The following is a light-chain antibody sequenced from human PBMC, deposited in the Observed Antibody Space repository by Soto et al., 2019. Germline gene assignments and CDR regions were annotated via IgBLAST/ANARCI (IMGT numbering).Light chain of an antibody. CDR3: YSYAGNNLL. Sequence: QSALTQPPSASGSPGQSVTISCAGTSADVGGYDYVSWYQQLPGKAPKLMIYEVSKRPSGVPDRFSGSKSGNTASLTVSGLQAEDEADYYCYSYAGNNLLFGGGTKLTVL. CDR2: EVS. V-gene: IGLV2-8*01. CDR1: SADVGGYDY. J-gene: IGLJ2*01.